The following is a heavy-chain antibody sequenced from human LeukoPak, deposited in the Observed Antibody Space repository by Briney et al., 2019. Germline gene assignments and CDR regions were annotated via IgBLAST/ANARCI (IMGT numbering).Heavy chain of an antibody. CDR1: GGSISSYY. Sequence: SETLSLTCTVSGGSISSYYWIWIRQPPGKGLEWIGYIYYSGRTNYNPSLKSRVTISVDTSKNQFSLKLSSVTAADTAVYYCARLRGDYYDILTGTFDYWGQGPLVTVSS. J-gene: IGHJ4*02. CDR3: ARLRGDYYDILTGTFDY. CDR2: IYYSGRT. D-gene: IGHD3-9*01. V-gene: IGHV4-59*08.